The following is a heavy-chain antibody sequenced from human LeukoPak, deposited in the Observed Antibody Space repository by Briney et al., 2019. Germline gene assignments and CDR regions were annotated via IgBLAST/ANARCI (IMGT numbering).Heavy chain of an antibody. CDR1: GFTFSSYW. J-gene: IGHJ4*02. CDR2: INSDGSST. D-gene: IGHD6-19*01. V-gene: IGHV3-74*01. CDR3: ARGGPFYSSGWYDLDY. Sequence: PGGSLRLSCAASGFTFSSYWMHWVRQAPGKGLVWVSRINSDGSSTSYADSVKGRFTISRDNAKNTLYLQMSSLRAEDTAVYYCARGGPFYSSGWYDLDYWGQGTLVTVSS.